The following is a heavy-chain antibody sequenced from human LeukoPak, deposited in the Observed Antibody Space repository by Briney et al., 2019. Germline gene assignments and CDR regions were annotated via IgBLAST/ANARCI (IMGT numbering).Heavy chain of an antibody. V-gene: IGHV1-69*04. D-gene: IGHD6-19*01. Sequence: SVKVSCKASGGTFSSYAISWVRQAPGQGLEWMGRIIPIRGIANYAQKFQGRVTITADKSTSTAYMELSSLRSEDTAVYYCARDGPYSSGWYNRYYFDYWGQGTLVTVSS. J-gene: IGHJ4*02. CDR2: IIPIRGIA. CDR1: GGTFSSYA. CDR3: ARDGPYSSGWYNRYYFDY.